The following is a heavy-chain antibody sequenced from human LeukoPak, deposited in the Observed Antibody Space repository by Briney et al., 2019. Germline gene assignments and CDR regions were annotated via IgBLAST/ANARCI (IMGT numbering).Heavy chain of an antibody. J-gene: IGHJ4*02. D-gene: IGHD3-10*01. CDR3: ARDLRITMVRGVILNY. Sequence: GGSLRLSCAASGFTFSSYWMSWVRQAPGKGLEWVANIKQDGSEKYYVDSVKGRFTISRDNAKNSLYLQMNSLRAEDTAVYYCARDLRITMVRGVILNYWGQGTLVTVSS. V-gene: IGHV3-7*01. CDR1: GFTFSSYW. CDR2: IKQDGSEK.